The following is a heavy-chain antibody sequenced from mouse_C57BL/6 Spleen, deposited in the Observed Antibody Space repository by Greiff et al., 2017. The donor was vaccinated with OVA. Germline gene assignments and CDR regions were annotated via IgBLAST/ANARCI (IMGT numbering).Heavy chain of an antibody. J-gene: IGHJ2*01. V-gene: IGHV5-4*03. CDR3: ARGAPIATVVAHFDY. Sequence: EVKVEESGGGLVKPGGSLKLSCAASGFTFSSYAMSWVRQTPEKRLEWVATISDGGSYTYYPDNVKGRFTISRDNAKNNLYLQMSHLKSEDTAMYYCARGAPIATVVAHFDYWGQGTTLTVSS. CDR1: GFTFSSYA. CDR2: ISDGGSYT. D-gene: IGHD1-1*01.